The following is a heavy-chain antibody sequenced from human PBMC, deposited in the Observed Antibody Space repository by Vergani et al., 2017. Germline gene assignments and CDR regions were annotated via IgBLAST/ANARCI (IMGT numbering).Heavy chain of an antibody. D-gene: IGHD3-10*01. CDR3: ARDGQLYYGDYYYYYMDV. V-gene: IGHV3-53*01. CDR1: GFTVSSNY. CDR2: IYSGGST. Sequence: EVQLVESGGGLIQPGGSLRLSCAASGFTVSSNYMSWVRQAPGKGLEWVSVIYSGGSTYYADSVKGRFTISRDNSKNTLYLQMNSLRAEDTAVYYCARDGQLYYGDYYYYYMDVWGKGTTVTVSS. J-gene: IGHJ6*03.